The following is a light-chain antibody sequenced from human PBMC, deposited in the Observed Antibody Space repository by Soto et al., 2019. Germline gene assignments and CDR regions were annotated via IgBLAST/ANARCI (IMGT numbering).Light chain of an antibody. Sequence: EIVMTQSPATLSVSPGERVTLSCRASQSIRSNLAWYQQKPGQAPRLLIFGASTRATGIPARFSGSGSGTDFTLTISRLEPEDFAVFYCQQYGRSPFTFGPGTKVDIK. J-gene: IGKJ3*01. CDR2: GAS. CDR3: QQYGRSPFT. CDR1: QSIRSN. V-gene: IGKV3-15*01.